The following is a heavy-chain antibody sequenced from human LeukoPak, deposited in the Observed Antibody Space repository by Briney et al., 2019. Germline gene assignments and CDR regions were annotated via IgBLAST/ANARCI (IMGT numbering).Heavy chain of an antibody. CDR2: IYPRGST. Sequence: PSQTLSLTCAVSGGSISSGSYSWSWIRQPPGKGLEWIGYIYPRGSTYYNPSLKSRVILSLDKSANQFSLNLSSVTAADTAVYYCARFSPRAMGNYLDFWGQGTLVTVSS. J-gene: IGHJ4*02. V-gene: IGHV4-30-2*01. CDR3: ARFSPRAMGNYLDF. CDR1: GGSISSGSYS. D-gene: IGHD7-27*01.